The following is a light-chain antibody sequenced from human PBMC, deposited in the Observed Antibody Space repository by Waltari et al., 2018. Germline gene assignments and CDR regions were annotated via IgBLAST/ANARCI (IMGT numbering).Light chain of an antibody. V-gene: IGKV1-6*01. CDR1: QGIRND. J-gene: IGKJ4*01. CDR2: AAA. CDR3: LQDYNYPLT. Sequence: AIQMTQSPSSLSASVGYRVTITCRASQGIRNDLGWYQQKPGKAPNLLIYAAASLQSGVPSRFSGSGSGTDFTLTISSLQPEDFATYYCLQDYNYPLTFGGGTKVEIK.